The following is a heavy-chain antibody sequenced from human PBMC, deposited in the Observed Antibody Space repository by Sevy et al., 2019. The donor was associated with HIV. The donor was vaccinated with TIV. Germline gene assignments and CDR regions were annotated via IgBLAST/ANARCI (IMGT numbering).Heavy chain of an antibody. Sequence: GGSLRLSCTGSGFTFGDYAMSWFRQAPGMGLEWVGFIRSKDNGGATEYAASVKGRFTISRDDSKSIADLQMNSLKTEDTVVYYCTRGYYYDSSGYSDYWGQGTLVTVSS. CDR2: IRSKDNGGAT. D-gene: IGHD3-22*01. CDR1: GFTFGDYA. V-gene: IGHV3-49*03. J-gene: IGHJ4*02. CDR3: TRGYYYDSSGYSDY.